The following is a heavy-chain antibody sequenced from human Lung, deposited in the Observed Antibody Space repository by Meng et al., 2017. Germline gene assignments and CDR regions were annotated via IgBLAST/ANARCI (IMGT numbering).Heavy chain of an antibody. V-gene: IGHV3-53*02. CDR2: IYGDGST. Sequence: EGRLVETGGDLIQPGKSLRISCAASGFTVRGNYMTWVRQAPGKGLEWVSLIYGDGSTLYADSVKGRFTISRDNSKNTVYLQMNSLRVEDTAVYHCAGRVMGAAAYDFWGQGTLVTVSS. D-gene: IGHD6-13*01. CDR1: GFTVRGNY. CDR3: AGRVMGAAAYDF. J-gene: IGHJ4*02.